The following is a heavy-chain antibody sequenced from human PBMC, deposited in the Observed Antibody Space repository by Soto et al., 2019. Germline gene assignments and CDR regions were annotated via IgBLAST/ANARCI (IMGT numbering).Heavy chain of an antibody. J-gene: IGHJ5*02. CDR3: ARDLESPILTGYYMS. CDR1: GFTFSSYS. CDR2: ISSSSSYI. Sequence: GGSLRLSCAASGFTFSSYSMNWVRQAPGKGLEWVSSISSSSSYIYYADSVKGRFTISRDNAKNSLYLQMNSLRAEDTAVYYCARDLESPILTGYYMSWGQGTLVTVSS. V-gene: IGHV3-21*01. D-gene: IGHD3-9*01.